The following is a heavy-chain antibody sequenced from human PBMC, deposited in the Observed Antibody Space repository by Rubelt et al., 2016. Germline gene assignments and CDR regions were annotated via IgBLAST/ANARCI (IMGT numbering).Heavy chain of an antibody. CDR2: TYYRSKWYN. V-gene: IGHV6-1*01. CDR1: GDRVSSNSAA. Sequence: QLQQSGPGLVKPSQTLSLTCAISGDRVSSNSAAWNWIRQSPSRGLEWLGRTYYRSKWYNDYVLSVKSRITINPGTSKHQFSLQLDSVAPEATALDYRVTRLGTPDYWGQGTLVTVSS. CDR3: VTRLGTPDY. J-gene: IGHJ4*02. D-gene: IGHD2-15*01.